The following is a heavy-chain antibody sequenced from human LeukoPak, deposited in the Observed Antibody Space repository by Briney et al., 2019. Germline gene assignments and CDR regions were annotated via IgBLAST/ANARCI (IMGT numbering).Heavy chain of an antibody. Sequence: ASVTVSCKASGYTFTGYYMRWVRQAPGQGLEWMGWINPNSGGTNYAQKFQGWVTMTRDTSISTAYMELSRLRSDDTAVYYCARGAMVRGVIRNWFDPWGQGTLVTVSS. CDR1: GYTFTGYY. V-gene: IGHV1-2*04. D-gene: IGHD3-10*01. CDR2: INPNSGGT. CDR3: ARGAMVRGVIRNWFDP. J-gene: IGHJ5*02.